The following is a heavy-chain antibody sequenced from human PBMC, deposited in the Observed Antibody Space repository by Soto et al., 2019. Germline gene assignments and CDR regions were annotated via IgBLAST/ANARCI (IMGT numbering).Heavy chain of an antibody. J-gene: IGHJ4*02. CDR1: GDSINSSHW. V-gene: IGHV4-4*02. D-gene: IGHD3-3*02. CDR3: AALHFWSGPWTHTGLDY. Sequence: SETLSLTCVVSGDSINSSHWWNWVRQPPGKGLEWIGQISHSGSTNYNPSLTSRVTISVDKSKNHFSLKLTSVTAADTAVYYCAALHFWSGPWTHTGLDYWGQGTLVTVS. CDR2: ISHSGST.